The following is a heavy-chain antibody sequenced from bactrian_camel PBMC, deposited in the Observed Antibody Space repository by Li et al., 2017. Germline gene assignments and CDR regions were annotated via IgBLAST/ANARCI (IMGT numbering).Heavy chain of an antibody. CDR3: AADFRTVVAGCTFYDYTY. V-gene: IGHV3S6*01. CDR2: ISINGRDT. Sequence: HVQLVESGGDLVQAGGSLRLSCVASQYAEKPSCMAWFRQRPGKEREGVAGISINGRDTVYDDSVKGRFTISQDNAKTTLNLQMNSLTPDDSAMYYCAADFRTVVAGCTFYDYTYWGRGTQVTVS. J-gene: IGHJ4*01. D-gene: IGHD6*01. CDR1: QYAEKPSC.